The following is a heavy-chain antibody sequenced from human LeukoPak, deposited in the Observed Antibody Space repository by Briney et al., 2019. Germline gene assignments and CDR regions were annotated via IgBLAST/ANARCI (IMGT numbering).Heavy chain of an antibody. Sequence: GGSLRLSCAASGFTFSSYAMHWVRQAPGMGLEWVAVISYDGSNKYYADSVKGRFTISRDNSKNTLYLQMNSLRAEDTAVYYCARDRSPFLGEYYFDYWGQGTLVTVSS. J-gene: IGHJ4*02. CDR3: ARDRSPFLGEYYFDY. V-gene: IGHV3-30-3*01. D-gene: IGHD3-16*01. CDR1: GFTFSSYA. CDR2: ISYDGSNK.